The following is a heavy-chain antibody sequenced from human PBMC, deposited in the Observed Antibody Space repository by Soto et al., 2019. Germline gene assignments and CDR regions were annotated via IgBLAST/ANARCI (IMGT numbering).Heavy chain of an antibody. CDR2: IFYTGST. D-gene: IGHD3-22*01. J-gene: IGHJ4*02. Sequence: SETLSITCSVSDDSISSSTYYWGWIRQPPGKGLEWLGYIFYTGSTYKNPSLKSRVTISADSSKNQFSVNLTSVTATDTAVYYCARRPSSGYAYYFDYWGQGILVTVSS. V-gene: IGHV4-39*01. CDR3: ARRPSSGYAYYFDY. CDR1: DDSISSSTYY.